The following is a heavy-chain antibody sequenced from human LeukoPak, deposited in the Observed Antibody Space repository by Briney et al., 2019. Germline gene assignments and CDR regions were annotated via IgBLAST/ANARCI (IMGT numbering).Heavy chain of an antibody. V-gene: IGHV3-30-3*01. D-gene: IGHD2-2*01. CDR2: ISYDGSNK. CDR1: GFTFSSYA. J-gene: IGHJ5*02. Sequence: PGGSLRLSCAASGFTFSSYAMHWVRQAPGKGLEWVAVISYDGSNKYYADSVKRRFTISRDNSKNTLYLQMNSLRAEDTAVYYCARDEDCSSTSCYSNWFDHWGQGTLATVSS. CDR3: ARDEDCSSTSCYSNWFDH.